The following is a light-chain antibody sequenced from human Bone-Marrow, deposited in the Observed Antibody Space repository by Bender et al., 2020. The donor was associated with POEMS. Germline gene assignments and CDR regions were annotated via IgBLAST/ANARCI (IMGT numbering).Light chain of an antibody. CDR2: DTH. CDR1: YSNIGAGYD. V-gene: IGLV1-40*01. J-gene: IGLJ3*02. Sequence: QSVLTQPPSVSGAPGQRVTISCTGNYSNIGAGYDVQWYQQLPGTAPKLLIYDTHNRPSGVPDRFSGSKSGTSASLAITGLQAEDEGDYYCQSYDNSLGGWVFGGGTKLTVL. CDR3: QSYDNSLGGWV.